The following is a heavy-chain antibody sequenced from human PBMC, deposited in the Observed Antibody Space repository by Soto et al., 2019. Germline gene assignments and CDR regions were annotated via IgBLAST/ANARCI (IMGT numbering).Heavy chain of an antibody. D-gene: IGHD6-13*01. CDR3: ARSLFLASTGIEPFDF. V-gene: IGHV3-23*01. CDR1: GFTFSSYA. CDR2: ISGGGNDA. Sequence: EVQLLESGGGLVQPGGSLVLSCEASGFTFSSYAMSWVRQAPGKGLEWVSSISGGGNDAYYADSVKGRFTISRDNSRNTLYLQMNSLRADDTAVHYCARSLFLASTGIEPFDFWGQGTLVTVSS. J-gene: IGHJ4*02.